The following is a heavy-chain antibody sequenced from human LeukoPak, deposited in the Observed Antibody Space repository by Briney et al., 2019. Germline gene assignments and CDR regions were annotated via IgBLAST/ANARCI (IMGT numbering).Heavy chain of an antibody. CDR3: ARDSRVTIFGVVNDYYYYYGMDV. D-gene: IGHD3-3*01. CDR2: IIPILGIA. J-gene: IGHJ6*02. V-gene: IGHV1-69*04. CDR1: GGTFSSYA. Sequence: ASVKVSCKASGGTFSSYAISWVRQAPGQGLEWMGRIIPILGIANYAQKFQGRVTITADKSTSTAYMELSSLRSEDTAVYYCARDSRVTIFGVVNDYYYYYGMDVWGQGTTVTVSS.